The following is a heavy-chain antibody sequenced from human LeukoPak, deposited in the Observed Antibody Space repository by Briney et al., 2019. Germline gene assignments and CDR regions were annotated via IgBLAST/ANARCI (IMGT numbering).Heavy chain of an antibody. CDR1: GGSISSSSYY. CDR2: IYYSGST. CDR3: ARLWRRSGWLYYFDY. V-gene: IGHV4-39*07. J-gene: IGHJ4*02. D-gene: IGHD6-19*01. Sequence: PSETLSLTCTVSGGSISSSSYYWGWIRQPPGKGLEWIGSIYYSGSTYYNPSLKSRITISVDTSKNQFSLKLSSVTAADTAVYYCARLWRRSGWLYYFDYWGQGTLVTVSS.